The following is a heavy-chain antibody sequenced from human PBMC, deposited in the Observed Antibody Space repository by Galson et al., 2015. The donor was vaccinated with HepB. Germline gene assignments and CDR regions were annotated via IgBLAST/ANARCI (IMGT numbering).Heavy chain of an antibody. J-gene: IGHJ5*02. D-gene: IGHD3-10*01. CDR3: ARLAPLTYYYGSGTLPNWFDP. CDR2: IYPGDSDT. CDR1: GYSFTSYW. V-gene: IGHV5-51*03. Sequence: QSGAEVKKPGESLKISCKGSGYSFTSYWIGWVRQMPGKGLEWMGIIYPGDSDTRYSPSFQGQVTISADKSISTAYLQWSSLKASDTAMYYCARLAPLTYYYGSGTLPNWFDPWGQGTLVTVSS.